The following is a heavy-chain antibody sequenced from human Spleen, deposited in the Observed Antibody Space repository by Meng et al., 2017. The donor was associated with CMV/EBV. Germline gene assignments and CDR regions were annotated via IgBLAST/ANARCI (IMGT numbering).Heavy chain of an antibody. J-gene: IGHJ6*02. CDR2: ISWNSGSI. D-gene: IGHD2-2*01. CDR3: AKDRGCSSTSCYGMDV. CDR1: GFTFSSYA. V-gene: IGHV3-9*01. Sequence: SLKISCAASGFTFSSYAMSWVRQAPGKGLEWVSGISWNSGSIGYADSVKGRFTISRDNAKNSLYLQMNSLRAEDTALYYCAKDRGCSSTSCYGMDVWGQGTTVTVSS.